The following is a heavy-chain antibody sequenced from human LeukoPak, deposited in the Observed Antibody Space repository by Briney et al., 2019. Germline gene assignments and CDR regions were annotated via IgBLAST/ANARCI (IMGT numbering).Heavy chain of an antibody. Sequence: GGSLRLSCAASGFTFDDYAMHWVRQAPGKGLEWVSGISWNSGSIGYADSVKGRFTISRDNAKNSLYLQMNSLRAEDTALYYCAKDVRGYCSGGSCPFFDYWGQGTLVTVSS. CDR3: AKDVRGYCSGGSCPFFDY. CDR2: ISWNSGSI. CDR1: GFTFDDYA. V-gene: IGHV3-9*01. D-gene: IGHD2-15*01. J-gene: IGHJ4*02.